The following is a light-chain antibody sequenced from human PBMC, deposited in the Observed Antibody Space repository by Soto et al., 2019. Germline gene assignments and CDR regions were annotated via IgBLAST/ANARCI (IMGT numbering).Light chain of an antibody. J-gene: IGKJ1*01. CDR1: QGIRND. Sequence: AIQMTQSPSSLSASVGDRVTITCRASQGIRNDLGWYQQKQGQAPKLLLYAASSLQSGVPSRFSGSGSGTAFTLTSISLQPDDFETYHCLQNSHYPLTFGQGTKLEIK. CDR3: LQNSHYPLT. V-gene: IGKV1-6*01. CDR2: AAS.